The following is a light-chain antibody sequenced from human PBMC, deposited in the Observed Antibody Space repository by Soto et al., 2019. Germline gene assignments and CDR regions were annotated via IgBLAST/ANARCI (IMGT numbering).Light chain of an antibody. V-gene: IGKV1-39*01. CDR1: QNINTH. CDR3: QQSSSGPLT. J-gene: IGKJ4*01. Sequence: DIQMTQFPSSVSASVGDRVTITCRASQNINTHLNWYQQKPGRAPKLLISASGNLQTEVPSRFSGSGSGTEFTLTISGLVPEDSATYYCQQSSSGPLTFGGGTKVEIK. CDR2: ASG.